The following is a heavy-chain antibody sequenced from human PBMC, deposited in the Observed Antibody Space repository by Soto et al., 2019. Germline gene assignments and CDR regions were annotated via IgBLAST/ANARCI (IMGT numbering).Heavy chain of an antibody. Sequence: GGSLRLSCAASGFTFSSYEMNWVRQAPGKGLEWVSYISSSGSTIYYADSVKGRFTISRDNAKNSLYLQMNSLRAEDTAVYYCARESSWSYEGRFDYWGQGTLVTVSS. CDR1: GFTFSSYE. V-gene: IGHV3-48*03. D-gene: IGHD1-26*01. J-gene: IGHJ4*02. CDR3: ARESSWSYEGRFDY. CDR2: ISSSGSTI.